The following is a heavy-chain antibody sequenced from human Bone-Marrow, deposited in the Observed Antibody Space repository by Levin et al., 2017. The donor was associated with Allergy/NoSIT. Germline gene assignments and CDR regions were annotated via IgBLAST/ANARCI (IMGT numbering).Heavy chain of an antibody. CDR3: ARDAGRGLQESIAVAGYHDAFDI. J-gene: IGHJ3*02. Sequence: GGSLRLSCAASGFTFSSYWMSWVRQAPGKGLEWVANIKQDGSEKYYVDSVKGRFTISRDNAKNSLYLQMNSLRAEDTAVYYCARDAGRGLQESIAVAGYHDAFDIWGQGTMVTVSS. CDR2: IKQDGSEK. V-gene: IGHV3-7*01. D-gene: IGHD6-19*01. CDR1: GFTFSSYW.